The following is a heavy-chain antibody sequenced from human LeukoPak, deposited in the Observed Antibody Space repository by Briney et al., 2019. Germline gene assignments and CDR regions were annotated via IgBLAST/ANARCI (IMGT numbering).Heavy chain of an antibody. CDR1: VFTFRYHG. Sequence: GGSLRHSCAASVFTFRYHGMRWVCQTPGKGLGWVAFIRDDGSQKYSPDSVKDRFNISRDNSQNTLSLQRNSLSAEDTAVYYCVRDADWDFDYWGQEIPVTVS. CDR3: VRDADWDFDY. CDR2: IRDDGSQK. V-gene: IGHV3-30*02. J-gene: IGHJ4*02. D-gene: IGHD3-9*01.